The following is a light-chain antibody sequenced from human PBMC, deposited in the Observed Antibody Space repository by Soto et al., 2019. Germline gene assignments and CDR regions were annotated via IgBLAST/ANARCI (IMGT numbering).Light chain of an antibody. J-gene: IGKJ2*01. V-gene: IGKV1-5*01. CDR2: DAS. CDR3: QQYKTYPHT. CDR1: QSISSW. Sequence: DIPMTQSPSTLSASVGDRVTITCRASQSISSWLAWYHQKPGKAPKLLIYDASNLQSGVPSRFSGSGSGTEFTLIISSLQPDDFATYYCQQYKTYPHTFGQGTKLDIK.